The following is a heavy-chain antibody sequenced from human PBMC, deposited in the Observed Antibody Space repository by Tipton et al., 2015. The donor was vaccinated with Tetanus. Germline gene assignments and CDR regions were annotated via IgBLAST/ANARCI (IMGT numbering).Heavy chain of an antibody. CDR3: ARTSPTDY. Sequence: QLVQSGPEVKKPGASVKVSCKASGYTFNTFGISWVRQAPGQGLEWIGWISVYNGNTNYGQNVQGRVTMTTDTPTSTAYMELRSLRSDDTAVYYCARTSPTDYWGQGTLVTVSS. CDR2: ISVYNGNT. CDR1: GYTFNTFG. V-gene: IGHV1-18*01. J-gene: IGHJ4*02.